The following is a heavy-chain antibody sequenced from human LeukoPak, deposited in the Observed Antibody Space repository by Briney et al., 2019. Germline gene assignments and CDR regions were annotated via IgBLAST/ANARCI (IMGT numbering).Heavy chain of an antibody. Sequence: SETLSLTCAVYGGSFSGYYWSWIRQPPGKGLEWIGEINHSGSTNYNPSLKSRVTIPVDTSKNQFSLKLSSVTAADTAVYYCARVPPNYDFWSGYYIDAFDIWGQGTMVTVSS. CDR3: ARVPPNYDFWSGYYIDAFDI. V-gene: IGHV4-34*01. CDR2: INHSGST. CDR1: GGSFSGYY. J-gene: IGHJ3*02. D-gene: IGHD3-3*01.